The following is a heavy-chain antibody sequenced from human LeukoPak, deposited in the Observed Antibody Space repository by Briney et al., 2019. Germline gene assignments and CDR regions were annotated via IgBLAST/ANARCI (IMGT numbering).Heavy chain of an antibody. D-gene: IGHD6-13*01. CDR3: AREEGIAAAAYFDY. V-gene: IGHV3-7*01. J-gene: IGHJ4*02. Sequence: GGSLRLSCAASGFTFSSYWMSWVRQAPGKGLEWVANIKQDGSEKYYVDSVKGRFTISRGNAKNSMYLQMNSLRAEDTAVYYCAREEGIAAAAYFDYWGQGTLVTVSS. CDR2: IKQDGSEK. CDR1: GFTFSSYW.